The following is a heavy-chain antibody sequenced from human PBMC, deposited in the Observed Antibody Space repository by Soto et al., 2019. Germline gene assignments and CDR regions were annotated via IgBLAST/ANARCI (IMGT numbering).Heavy chain of an antibody. V-gene: IGHV1-69*13. Sequence: GASVKVSCKASGGTFSSYAISWVRQAPGQGLEWMGGIIPIFGTANYAQKFQGRVTITADESTSTAYMELSSLRSEDTAVYYCARDQVVEIVGATRWDYYGMDVWGQGTTVTVSS. CDR2: IIPIFGTA. CDR1: GGTFSSYA. J-gene: IGHJ6*02. D-gene: IGHD1-26*01. CDR3: ARDQVVEIVGATRWDYYGMDV.